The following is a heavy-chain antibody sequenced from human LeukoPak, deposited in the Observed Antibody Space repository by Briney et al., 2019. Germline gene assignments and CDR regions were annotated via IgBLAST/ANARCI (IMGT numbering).Heavy chain of an antibody. V-gene: IGHV1-18*01. CDR2: ISAYNGNT. CDR1: GYTFTSYG. J-gene: IGHJ3*01. Sequence: ASVKVSCKASGYTFTSYGISWVRQAPGQGLEWMGWISAYNGNTNYAQKFQGRVTMTEDTSTDTAYMELSSLRSEDTAVYYCATDERVWGQGTMVTVSS. CDR3: ATDERV. D-gene: IGHD5-24*01.